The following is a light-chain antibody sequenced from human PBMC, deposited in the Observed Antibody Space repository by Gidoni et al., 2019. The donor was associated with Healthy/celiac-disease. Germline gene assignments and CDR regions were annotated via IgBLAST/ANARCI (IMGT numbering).Light chain of an antibody. CDR2: GAS. CDR3: QQYGSSPKYT. CDR1: QSVSSSY. J-gene: IGKJ2*01. Sequence: EIVLTQSPGTLSLSPGERATLSCRASQSVSSSYLAWYQQKPGQAPRLLIYGASSRATGLPDRLSGSGSGTDFTLTISRLEPEDFAVYYCQQYGSSPKYTFGQGTKLEIK. V-gene: IGKV3-20*01.